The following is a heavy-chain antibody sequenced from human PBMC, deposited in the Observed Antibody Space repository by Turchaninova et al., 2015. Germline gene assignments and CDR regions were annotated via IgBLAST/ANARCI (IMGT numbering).Heavy chain of an antibody. Sequence: QVPLVQPGAEVKRPGYSVKMACKAAGGTVRRYAISWVRQAPGQGLEWMGGIIPIFGTANYAQKCQGRVTITADESTSTAYMELSSLRSEDTAVYYCARDALPGVYYGMDVWGQGTTVTVSS. CDR1: GGTVRRYA. CDR2: IIPIFGTA. J-gene: IGHJ6*02. V-gene: IGHV1-69*01. D-gene: IGHD2-8*01. CDR3: ARDALPGVYYGMDV.